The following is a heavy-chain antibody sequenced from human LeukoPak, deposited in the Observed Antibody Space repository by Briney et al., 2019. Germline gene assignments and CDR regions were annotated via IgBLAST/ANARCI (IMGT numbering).Heavy chain of an antibody. V-gene: IGHV1-2*02. D-gene: IGHD6-19*01. CDR2: INPNSGDT. CDR3: ARDNSGWLDY. CDR1: GYTFTGYY. J-gene: IGHJ4*02. Sequence: SCVASGYTFTGYYMYWVRQAPGQGLEWMGWINPNSGDTNYAQNFQGRVIMTRDTSITTAYMELTSLRSDDTAVYYCARDNSGWLDYWGQGTLVTVSS.